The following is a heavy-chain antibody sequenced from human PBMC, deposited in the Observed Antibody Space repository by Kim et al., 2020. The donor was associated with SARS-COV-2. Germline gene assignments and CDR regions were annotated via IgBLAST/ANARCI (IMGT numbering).Heavy chain of an antibody. D-gene: IGHD3-10*01. CDR2: ISSSSSTI. V-gene: IGHV3-48*02. Sequence: GGSLRLSCAASGFTFSSYSMNWVRQAPGKGLEWVSYISSSSSTIYYADSVKGRFTISRDNAKNSLYLQMNSLRDEDTAVYYCARVSTGSGSSLYYYYGMDVWGQGTTVTVSS. CDR1: GFTFSSYS. J-gene: IGHJ6*02. CDR3: ARVSTGSGSSLYYYYGMDV.